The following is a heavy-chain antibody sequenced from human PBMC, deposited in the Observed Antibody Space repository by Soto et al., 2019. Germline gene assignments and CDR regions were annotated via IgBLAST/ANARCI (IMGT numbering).Heavy chain of an antibody. CDR2: INPYNGNT. CDR3: ARDWFGIDY. J-gene: IGHJ4*02. Sequence: QVQLVQSGAEVKKPGASVKVSCKASGYTFTSYGISWVRQAPGQGLERMGWINPYNGNTNYAQKLQGRVTMTTDTSTNTAYMELRSLRSDATAVYYCARDWFGIDYWGQGTLVTVSS. D-gene: IGHD3-16*01. CDR1: GYTFTSYG. V-gene: IGHV1-18*01.